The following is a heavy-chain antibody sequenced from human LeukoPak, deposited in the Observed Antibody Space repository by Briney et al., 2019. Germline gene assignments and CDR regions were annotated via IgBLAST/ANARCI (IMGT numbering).Heavy chain of an antibody. V-gene: IGHV1-2*02. CDR1: GYTFTGYY. CDR2: INPNSGGT. D-gene: IGHD3-10*01. CDR3: ARDTQTITMVRGVIMHYYYGMDV. J-gene: IGHJ6*02. Sequence: ASVKVSCKASGYTFTGYYMHWVRQAPGQGLEWMGWINPNSGGTNYAQKFQGRVTMTRDTSISTAYMELSRLRSDDTAVYYCARDTQTITMVRGVIMHYYYGMDVWGQGTTVTVSS.